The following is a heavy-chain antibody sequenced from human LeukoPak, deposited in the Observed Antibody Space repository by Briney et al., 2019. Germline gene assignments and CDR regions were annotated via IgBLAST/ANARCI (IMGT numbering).Heavy chain of an antibody. V-gene: IGHV1-18*01. CDR3: ARGVLEWSPLYYYYYMDV. Sequence: ASVKVSCKASGYTFTSYGISWVRQAPGQGLEWMGWISAYNGNTNYAQKLQGRVTMTTDTSTSTAYMELRSLRSDDTAVYYCARGVLEWSPLYYYYYMDVWGKGTTVTVSS. J-gene: IGHJ6*03. CDR2: ISAYNGNT. D-gene: IGHD3-3*01. CDR1: GYTFTSYG.